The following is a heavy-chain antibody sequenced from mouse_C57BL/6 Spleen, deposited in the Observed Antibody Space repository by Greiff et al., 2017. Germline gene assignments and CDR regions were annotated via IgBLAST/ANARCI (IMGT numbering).Heavy chain of an antibody. V-gene: IGHV1-63*01. CDR1: GYTFTNYW. CDR2: IYPGGGYT. D-gene: IGHD1-1*01. CDR3: ARGGTYGSSYSWYFYV. J-gene: IGHJ1*03. Sequence: VQLQQSGAELVRPGTSVKMSCKASGYTFTNYWIGWAKQRPGHGLEWIGDIYPGGGYTNYNEKFKGKATLTADKSSSTAYMQFSSLTSEDSAIYYCARGGTYGSSYSWYFYVWGTGTTVTVSS.